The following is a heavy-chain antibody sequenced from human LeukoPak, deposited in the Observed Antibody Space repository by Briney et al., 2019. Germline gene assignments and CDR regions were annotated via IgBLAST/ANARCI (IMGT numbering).Heavy chain of an antibody. CDR2: ISGTDDST. D-gene: IGHD3-10*01. V-gene: IGHV3-23*01. CDR1: GFTFSSFA. CDR3: AKARGTYYYDSGSSTFDY. Sequence: GGSLRLSCAASGFTFSSFAMIWVRQAPGRGLEWVSVISGTDDSTYCADSVKGRFTISRDNSKNTLYLQMNSLRAEDTAVYYCAKARGTYYYDSGSSTFDYWGQGTLVTVSS. J-gene: IGHJ4*02.